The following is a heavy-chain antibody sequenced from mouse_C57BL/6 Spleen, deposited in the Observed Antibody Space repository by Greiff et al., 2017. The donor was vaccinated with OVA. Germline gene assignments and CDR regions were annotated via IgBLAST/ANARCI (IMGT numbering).Heavy chain of an antibody. J-gene: IGHJ3*01. Sequence: EVKLMESGGGLVQPKGSLKLSCAASGFSFNTYAMNWVRQAPGKGLEWVARIRSKSNNYATYYADSVKDRFTISRDDSESMLYLQMNNLKTEDTAMYYCVSVYYDYDAWFAYWGQGTLVTVSA. CDR2: IRSKSNNYAT. D-gene: IGHD2-4*01. CDR3: VSVYYDYDAWFAY. V-gene: IGHV10-1*01. CDR1: GFSFNTYA.